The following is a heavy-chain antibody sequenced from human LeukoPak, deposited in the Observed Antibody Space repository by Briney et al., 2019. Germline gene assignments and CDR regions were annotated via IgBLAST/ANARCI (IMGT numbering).Heavy chain of an antibody. CDR3: TRGVGVAGDY. CDR2: VKPHNGDT. CDR1: GYTFTSYD. V-gene: IGHV1-8*01. D-gene: IGHD3-3*01. J-gene: IGHJ4*02. Sequence: GASVKVSCKTSGYTFTSYDINWVRQDTGQGLEWMGWVKPHNGDTAYAQKFQGRVTMTRDSATSTVYMELSGLRSEDSAVHYCTRGVGVAGDYWGQGTLVTVSS.